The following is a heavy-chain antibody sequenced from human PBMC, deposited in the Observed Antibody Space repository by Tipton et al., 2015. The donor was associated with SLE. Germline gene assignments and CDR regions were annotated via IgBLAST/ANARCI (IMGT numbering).Heavy chain of an antibody. J-gene: IGHJ6*03. CDR1: GYTFTSYY. Sequence: QSGPEVKKPGASVKVSCKASGYTFTSYYMHWVRQAPGQGLEWMGIINPSGGSASYAQKFQGRVTMTRDTSTSTVYMELSSLRSEDTAVYYCARDSRGDYYYYYYMDVWGKGTTVTVSS. CDR2: INPSGGSA. V-gene: IGHV1-46*01. CDR3: ARDSRGDYYYYYYMDV.